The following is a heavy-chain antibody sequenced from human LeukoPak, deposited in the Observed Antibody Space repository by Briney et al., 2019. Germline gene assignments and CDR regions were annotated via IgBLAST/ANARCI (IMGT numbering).Heavy chain of an antibody. Sequence: GGSLRLSCAASGFTFSSYSMNWVRQAPGKGLEWVSSISSSSSYIYYADSVKGRFTISRDNAKNSLYLQMNSLRAEGTAVYYCARAPRGAKSMIDYWGQGTLVTVSS. CDR1: GFTFSSYS. D-gene: IGHD2/OR15-2a*01. V-gene: IGHV3-21*01. CDR2: ISSSSSYI. CDR3: ARAPRGAKSMIDY. J-gene: IGHJ4*02.